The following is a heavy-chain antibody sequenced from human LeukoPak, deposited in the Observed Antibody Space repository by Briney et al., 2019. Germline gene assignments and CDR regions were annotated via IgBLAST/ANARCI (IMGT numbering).Heavy chain of an antibody. J-gene: IGHJ3*01. V-gene: IGHV3-7*01. CDR2: IKPDASDK. Sequence: PGGSLRLSCKTSGLVFSSSWMSWVRQAPGKGLEWVGNIKPDASDKYYVDSVEGRFTISRDNAKDSLYLHMNGLRPEDTAVYYCAKGPLWGQGTMVTVSS. CDR3: AKGPL. CDR1: GLVFSSSW.